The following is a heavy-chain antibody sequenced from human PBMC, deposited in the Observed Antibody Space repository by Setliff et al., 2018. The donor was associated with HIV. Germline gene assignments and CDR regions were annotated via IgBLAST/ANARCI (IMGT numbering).Heavy chain of an antibody. J-gene: IGHJ4*02. CDR2: IIPVASIP. V-gene: IGHV1-69*10. CDR1: GGVFSTYG. Sequence: ASVKVSCKASGGVFSTYGMHWVRQAPGQGFEWVGGIIPVASIPNYAQKFQDRVTITADESTTTVYMEMRSLTSGDTALYYCARGPLYGYDRGHFDYWGQGTLVTVSS. CDR3: ARGPLYGYDRGHFDY. D-gene: IGHD5-12*01.